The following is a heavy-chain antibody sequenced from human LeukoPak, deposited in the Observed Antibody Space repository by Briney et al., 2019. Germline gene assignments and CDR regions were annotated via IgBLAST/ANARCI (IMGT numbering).Heavy chain of an antibody. CDR3: ARGTEVAVAGTFDY. D-gene: IGHD6-19*01. CDR2: IIPIFGTA. J-gene: IGHJ4*02. V-gene: IGHV1-69*05. CDR1: GGTFSSYA. Sequence: ASVKVSCKASGGTFSSYAIRWVRQAPGQGLEWMGRIIPIFGTANYAQKFQGRVTITTDESTSTAYMELSSLRSEDTAVYYCARGTEVAVAGTFDYWGQGTLVTVSS.